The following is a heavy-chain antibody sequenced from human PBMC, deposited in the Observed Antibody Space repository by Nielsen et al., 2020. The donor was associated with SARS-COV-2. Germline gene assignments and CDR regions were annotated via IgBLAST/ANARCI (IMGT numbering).Heavy chain of an antibody. D-gene: IGHD3-3*01. J-gene: IGHJ4*02. CDR2: IYYSGST. V-gene: IGHV4-59*01. CDR3: ARLNRRAYDFWSGYYDY. Sequence: GSLRLSCTVSGGSISSYYWSWIRQPPGKGLEWIGYIYYSGSTNYNPSLKSRVTISVDTSKNQFSLKLSSVTAADTAVYYCARLNRRAYDFWSGYYDYWGQGTLVTVSS. CDR1: GGSISSYY.